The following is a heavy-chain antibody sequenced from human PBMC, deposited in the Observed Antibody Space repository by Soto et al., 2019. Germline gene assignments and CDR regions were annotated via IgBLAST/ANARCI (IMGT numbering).Heavy chain of an antibody. CDR1: GGSFSGYY. D-gene: IGHD6-13*01. J-gene: IGHJ4*02. CDR3: ARLYPPLRGSSWLDY. Sequence: QVQLQQWGAGLLKPSETLSLTCAVYGGSFSGYYWSWIRQPPGKGLEWIGEINHSGSTNYNPSLKRRLTISVDTSKTQFSLKLSSVTAADTAVYYCARLYPPLRGSSWLDYWGQGTLVTVSS. CDR2: INHSGST. V-gene: IGHV4-34*01.